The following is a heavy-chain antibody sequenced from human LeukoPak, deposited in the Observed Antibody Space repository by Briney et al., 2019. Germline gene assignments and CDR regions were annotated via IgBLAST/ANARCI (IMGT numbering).Heavy chain of an antibody. CDR2: ISYDGSNK. CDR1: GFTFSSYA. Sequence: PGGSLRLSCAASGFTFSSYAMHWVRQAPGKGLEWVAVISYDGSNKYYADSVKGRFTISRDNSKNTLYLQMNSLRAEDTALYYCARVSPYYDTLTGVFDYWGQGILVTVSS. V-gene: IGHV3-30-3*01. CDR3: ARVSPYYDTLTGVFDY. D-gene: IGHD3-9*01. J-gene: IGHJ4*02.